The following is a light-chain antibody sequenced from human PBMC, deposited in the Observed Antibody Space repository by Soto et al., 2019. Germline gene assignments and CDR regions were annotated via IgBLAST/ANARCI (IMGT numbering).Light chain of an antibody. CDR1: QSVLYSSNNKNY. CDR2: WAS. V-gene: IGKV4-1*01. J-gene: IGKJ1*01. Sequence: DIVMTQSPDSLAVSLGERATLNCKSSQSVLYSSNNKNYLAWYQQKPGQPPKLLIYWASTRESGVPDRFSGSGSGTDFTLTISSLQAEDVAVYDCQQYYSTPWTFGQGTKVEIK. CDR3: QQYYSTPWT.